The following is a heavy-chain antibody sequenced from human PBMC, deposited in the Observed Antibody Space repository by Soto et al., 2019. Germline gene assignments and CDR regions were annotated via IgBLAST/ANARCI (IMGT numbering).Heavy chain of an antibody. CDR1: GFSFSSYS. J-gene: IGHJ5*02. CDR3: AKDDNNWNYWFDP. D-gene: IGHD1-20*01. CDR2: ISASGDNT. V-gene: IGHV3-23*01. Sequence: PGGSLRLSCAASGFSFSSYSMNLVRQAPGKGLEWVSVISASGDNTYYADSVKGRFTISGDNSKNTLYLQMNSLRVEDSAVYYCAKDDNNWNYWFDPWGQGTLVTVSS.